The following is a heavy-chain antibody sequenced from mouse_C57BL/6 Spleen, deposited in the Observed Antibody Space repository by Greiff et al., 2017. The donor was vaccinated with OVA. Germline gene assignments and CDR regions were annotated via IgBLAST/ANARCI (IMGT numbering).Heavy chain of an antibody. CDR2: IYPGSGST. CDR3: ASADGYFWFAY. Sequence: QVQLKQSGAELVKPGASVKMSCKASGYTFTSYWITWVKQRPGQGLEWIGDIYPGSGSTNYNEKFKSKATLTVDTSSSTAYMQLSSLTSEDSAVYYCASADGYFWFAYWGQGTLVTVSA. V-gene: IGHV1-55*01. CDR1: GYTFTSYW. J-gene: IGHJ3*01. D-gene: IGHD2-3*01.